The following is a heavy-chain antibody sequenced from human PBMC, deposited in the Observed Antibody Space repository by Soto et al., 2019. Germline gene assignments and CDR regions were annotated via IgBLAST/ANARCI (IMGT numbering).Heavy chain of an antibody. D-gene: IGHD3-16*01. CDR2: IYYSGST. Sequence: LETLSLTCTFSGGSIIGYYWSWIRQPPGKGLEWIGYIYYSGSTNYNPSLKSRVTISVDTSKNQFSLKLSSVTAADTAVYYCARAWGYYFDYWGQGTLLTVSS. V-gene: IGHV4-59*01. CDR3: ARAWGYYFDY. J-gene: IGHJ4*02. CDR1: GGSIIGYY.